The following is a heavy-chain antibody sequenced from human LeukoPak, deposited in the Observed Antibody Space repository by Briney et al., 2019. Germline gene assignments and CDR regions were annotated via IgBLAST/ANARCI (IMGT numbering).Heavy chain of an antibody. Sequence: GESLKISCKGSGYSFPIYWIGWVRQMPGKGLEWTGIIYPGDSDTRYSPSFQGQITISADKSTSTAYLQWSSLKASDTAMYYCARRSTYGSGTNYLFDYWGQGTLVTVSS. D-gene: IGHD3-10*01. CDR2: IYPGDSDT. J-gene: IGHJ4*02. V-gene: IGHV5-51*01. CDR3: ARRSTYGSGTNYLFDY. CDR1: GYSFPIYW.